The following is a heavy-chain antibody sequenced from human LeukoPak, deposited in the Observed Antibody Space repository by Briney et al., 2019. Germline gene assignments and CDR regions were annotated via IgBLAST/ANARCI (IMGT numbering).Heavy chain of an antibody. Sequence: PWASVKVSCKASGGTFSSYAISWVRQAPGQGLEWMGGIIPIFGTANYAQKFQGRVTITADESTSTAYMELSSLRSEGTAVYYCARGPEGYSSSWYYTDYWGQGTLVTVSS. CDR2: IIPIFGTA. CDR3: ARGPEGYSSSWYYTDY. V-gene: IGHV1-69*13. CDR1: GGTFSSYA. J-gene: IGHJ4*02. D-gene: IGHD6-13*01.